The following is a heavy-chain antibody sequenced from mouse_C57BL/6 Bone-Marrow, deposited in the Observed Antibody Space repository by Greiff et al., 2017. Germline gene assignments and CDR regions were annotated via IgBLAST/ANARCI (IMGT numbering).Heavy chain of an antibody. D-gene: IGHD1-1*01. J-gene: IGHJ3*01. CDR2: INPGSGGT. V-gene: IGHV1-54*01. CDR1: GYAFTNYL. Sequence: VKLQQSGAELVRPGTSVKVSCKASGYAFTNYLIEWVKQRPGQGLEWIGVINPGSGGTNYNEKFKGKATLTADKSSSTAYMQLSSLTSEDSAVYFCARSYGSSSAWFAYWGQGTLVTVSA. CDR3: ARSYGSSSAWFAY.